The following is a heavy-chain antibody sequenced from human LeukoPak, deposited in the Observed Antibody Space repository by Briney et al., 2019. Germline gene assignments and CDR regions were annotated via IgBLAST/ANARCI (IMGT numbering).Heavy chain of an antibody. D-gene: IGHD3-3*01. CDR2: IYDSKNT. CDR3: ARGQYYDYWSGYPPLDY. V-gene: IGHV4-30-4*07. Sequence: PSETLSLTCAVSGGSISSGGYSWSWIRQPPGKGLEWIGHIYDSKNTYYNPSLKSRVTISVDTSKKQFSLKLGSATAADTAVYYCARGQYYDYWSGYPPLDYWGQGTLVTVSS. J-gene: IGHJ4*02. CDR1: GGSISSGGYS.